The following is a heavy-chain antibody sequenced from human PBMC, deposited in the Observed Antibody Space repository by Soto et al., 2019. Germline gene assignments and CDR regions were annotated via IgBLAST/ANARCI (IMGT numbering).Heavy chain of an antibody. CDR2: IRSIANNYAT. Sequence: VQLVESGGGLVQPGGSLKLSCAASGFTFSASAIHWVRQASGKGLEWFGRIRSIANNYATEYAESVKGRFTISRDDSKNTAYLQMNSVKAEDTAVYYCVSRRGIATAGPIFDYWGQGTLVTVSS. CDR3: VSRRGIATAGPIFDY. CDR1: GFTFSASA. D-gene: IGHD6-13*01. V-gene: IGHV3-73*02. J-gene: IGHJ4*02.